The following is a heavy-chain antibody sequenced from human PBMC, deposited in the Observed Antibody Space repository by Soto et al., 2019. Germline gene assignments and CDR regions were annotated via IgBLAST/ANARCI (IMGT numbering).Heavy chain of an antibody. D-gene: IGHD6-19*01. CDR2: ISYDGNKK. Sequence: PGGSLRLSCAASGFTFSSYSFHWVRQAPGKGLEWVAVISYDGNKKYYEDSVKGRFSISRDTSKNTLYLQMSSLRAEDTAVYYRARSVAVAALDSWGQGTLVTVSS. CDR1: GFTFSSYS. V-gene: IGHV3-30*04. J-gene: IGHJ4*02. CDR3: ARSVAVAALDS.